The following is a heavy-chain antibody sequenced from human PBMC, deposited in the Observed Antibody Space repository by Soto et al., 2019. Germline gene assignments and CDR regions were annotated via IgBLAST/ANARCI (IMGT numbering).Heavy chain of an antibody. V-gene: IGHV1-46*03. CDR1: GYTFTSYY. Sequence: ASVKVSCKASGYTFTSYYMHWVRQAPGQGLVWMGIINPSGGSTSYAQKFQGRVTMTRDTSTSTVYMELSSLRSEDTAVYYCARGLGRGYKWFDPWGQGTLVNAPQ. J-gene: IGHJ5*02. CDR3: ARGLGRGYKWFDP. CDR2: INPSGGST. D-gene: IGHD3-10*01.